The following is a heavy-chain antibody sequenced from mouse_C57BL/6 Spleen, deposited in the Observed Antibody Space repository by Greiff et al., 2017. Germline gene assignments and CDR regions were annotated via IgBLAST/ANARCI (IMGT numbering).Heavy chain of an antibody. Sequence: EVKVVESGPELVKPGASVKISCKASGYTFTDYYMNWVKQSHGKSLEWIGDINPNNGGTSYNQKFKGKATLTVDKSSSTAYMELRSLTSEDSAVYYCASWVDYWGQGTTLTVSS. J-gene: IGHJ2*01. CDR2: INPNNGGT. CDR3: ASWVDY. CDR1: GYTFTDYY. V-gene: IGHV1-26*01. D-gene: IGHD4-1*01.